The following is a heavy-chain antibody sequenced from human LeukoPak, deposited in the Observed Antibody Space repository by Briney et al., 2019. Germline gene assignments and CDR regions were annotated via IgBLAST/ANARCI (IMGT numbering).Heavy chain of an antibody. V-gene: IGHV5-51*01. Sequence: GESLKTSCKDPGYSFTNYWIGWVRQMPGKGLEWMGIIHSADSNTKYSPSFQGQVTISADKSISTAYLQWSGLKASDTAMYYCAGARHGDYRWDYWGQGTLVTVSS. CDR3: AGARHGDYRWDY. CDR2: IHSADSNT. CDR1: GYSFTNYW. J-gene: IGHJ4*02. D-gene: IGHD4-17*01.